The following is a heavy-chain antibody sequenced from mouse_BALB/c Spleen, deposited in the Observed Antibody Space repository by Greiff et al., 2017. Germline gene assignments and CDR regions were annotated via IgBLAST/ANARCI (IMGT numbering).Heavy chain of an antibody. Sequence: EVKLVESGGGLVQPGGSRKLSCAASGFTFSSFGMHWVRQAPEKGLEWVAYISSGSSTIYYADTVKGRFTISRDNPKNALFLQMTSLRSEDTAMYYCARSVLRPYFDYWGQGTTLTVSS. J-gene: IGHJ2*01. D-gene: IGHD1-2*01. CDR1: GFTFSSFG. CDR3: ARSVLRPYFDY. CDR2: ISSGSSTI. V-gene: IGHV5-17*02.